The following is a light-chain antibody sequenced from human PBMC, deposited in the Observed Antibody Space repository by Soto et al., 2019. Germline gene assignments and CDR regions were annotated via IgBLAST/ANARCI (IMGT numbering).Light chain of an antibody. V-gene: IGLV2-14*01. CDR3: SSYISSRTYV. CDR1: SSDIGRYNY. Sequence: ALTQPASVSGSPGQSITISCTGTSSDIGRYNYVSWYQQYPGKAPKFMIYDVSNRPSGVSNRFSGSKSGNTASLTISGLQAEDEADYYCSSYISSRTYVFGTGTKLTVL. J-gene: IGLJ1*01. CDR2: DVS.